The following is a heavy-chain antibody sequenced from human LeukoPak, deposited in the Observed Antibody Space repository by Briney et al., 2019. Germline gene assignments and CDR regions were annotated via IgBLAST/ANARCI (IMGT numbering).Heavy chain of an antibody. CDR1: GGTISSYA. CDR3: ARALYSSSDGMDV. D-gene: IGHD6-6*01. V-gene: IGHV4-34*01. J-gene: IGHJ6*02. Sequence: RPSGTLSLTCTASGGTISSYAWSWIRQRAGKGLEWIGEINQSGSTNSNPSLKSRVTRSVYTSKSQCSLKLSSVTAADTAVYYCARALYSSSDGMDVWGQGTTVTVSS. CDR2: INQSGST.